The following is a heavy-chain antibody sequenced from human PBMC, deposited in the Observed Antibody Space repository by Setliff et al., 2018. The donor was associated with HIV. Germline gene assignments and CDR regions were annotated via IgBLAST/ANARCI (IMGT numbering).Heavy chain of an antibody. V-gene: IGHV1-8*01. Sequence: ASVKVSCKASGYTFTSYDFNWVRQATGHGLEWMGWINPYSGNTGYAQKFQGRVTMTRETSTSTAYLELSNLRAEDTAVYYCVRGIYDSSGFWYPHGDSWGQGTLVTVSS. CDR2: INPYSGNT. J-gene: IGHJ5*01. CDR3: VRGIYDSSGFWYPHGDS. CDR1: GYTFTSYD. D-gene: IGHD3-22*01.